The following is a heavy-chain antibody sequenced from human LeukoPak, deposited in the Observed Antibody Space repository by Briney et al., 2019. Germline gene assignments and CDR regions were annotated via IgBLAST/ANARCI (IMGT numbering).Heavy chain of an antibody. CDR3: AKQRGYSYGSPPDY. J-gene: IGHJ4*02. CDR2: IRHHGGNV. Sequence: GGSLRLSCGASGFTFSNYGMHWVRQAPGKGLEWVAFIRHHGGNVYYADSVKGRFTISRENSKNTLYLQMNSLRAEDTAVYFCAKQRGYSYGSPPDYWGQGTLVTVSS. V-gene: IGHV3-30*02. CDR1: GFTFSNYG. D-gene: IGHD5-18*01.